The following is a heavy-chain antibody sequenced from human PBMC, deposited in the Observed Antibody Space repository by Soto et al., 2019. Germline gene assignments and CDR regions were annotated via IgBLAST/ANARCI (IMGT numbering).Heavy chain of an antibody. J-gene: IGHJ5*02. Sequence: GGSLRLSCAASGFTFSSYGMHWVRQAPGKGLEWVAVIWYDGSNKYYADSVKGRFTISRDNSKNTLYLQMNSLRAEDTAVYYCARARYSSRWYWFDPLGQGTLVTVSS. D-gene: IGHD6-13*01. CDR1: GFTFSSYG. CDR2: IWYDGSNK. CDR3: ARARYSSRWYWFDP. V-gene: IGHV3-33*01.